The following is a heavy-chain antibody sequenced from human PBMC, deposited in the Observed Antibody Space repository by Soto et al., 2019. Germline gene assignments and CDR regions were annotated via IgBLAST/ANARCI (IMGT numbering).Heavy chain of an antibody. Sequence: GGSLRLSCAASGFSFTSYSMNWARQAPGKGLEWVSYIRGTTHYADSVKGRFTISRDNARSSLYLQMNSLRADDTDVYYCARDDSFAFDSWGQGTMVTVSS. CDR1: GFSFTSYS. V-gene: IGHV3-48*01. CDR3: ARDDSFAFDS. J-gene: IGHJ3*02. CDR2: IRGTT. D-gene: IGHD2-21*01.